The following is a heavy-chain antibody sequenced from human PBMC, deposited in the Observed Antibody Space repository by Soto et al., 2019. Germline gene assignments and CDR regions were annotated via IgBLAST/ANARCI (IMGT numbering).Heavy chain of an antibody. CDR2: IYNSGST. D-gene: IGHD6-13*01. CDR1: GDSISSYY. V-gene: IGHV4-59*08. CDR3: ARGSTGYSSSWYRY. J-gene: IGHJ4*02. Sequence: SETLSLTCAVTGDSISSYYWSWIRQPPGKGLEWIGYIYNSGSTNYNPSLKSRVTISVDTSKNQFSLKLSSVTAADTAVYYCARGSTGYSSSWYRYWGQGTLVTVSS.